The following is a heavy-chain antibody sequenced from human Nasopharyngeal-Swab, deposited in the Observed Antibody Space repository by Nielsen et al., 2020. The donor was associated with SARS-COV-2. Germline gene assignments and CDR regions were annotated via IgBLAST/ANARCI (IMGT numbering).Heavy chain of an antibody. D-gene: IGHD2/OR15-2a*01. CDR2: IKQDGSGK. Sequence: GGSLRLSCAASGFTFSSYRMSWVRQAPGKGLEWVANIKQDGSGKYYVDSVKGRFTISRDDAKNSLYLQMNSLRAEDTAVYYCARDCYGFSTTCNLLDYWGQGTLVTVSS. CDR3: ARDCYGFSTTCNLLDY. V-gene: IGHV3-7*01. CDR1: GFTFSSYR. J-gene: IGHJ4*02.